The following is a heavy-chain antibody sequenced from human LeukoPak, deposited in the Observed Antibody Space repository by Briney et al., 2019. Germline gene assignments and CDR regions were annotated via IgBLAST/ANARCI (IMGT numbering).Heavy chain of an antibody. D-gene: IGHD3-3*01. Sequence: GASVKVSCKASGGTFSSYAISWVRQAPGQGLEWMGGIIPIFGTANYAQKFQGRVTITADESTSTAYMELSSLRSEDTAVYYCASYHDFWSGYDYFDYWGRGTLVTVSS. J-gene: IGHJ4*02. CDR2: IIPIFGTA. CDR1: GGTFSSYA. CDR3: ASYHDFWSGYDYFDY. V-gene: IGHV1-69*01.